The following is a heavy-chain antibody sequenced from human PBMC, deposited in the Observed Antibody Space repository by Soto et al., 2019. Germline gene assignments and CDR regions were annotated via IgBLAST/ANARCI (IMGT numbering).Heavy chain of an antibody. J-gene: IGHJ5*02. CDR1: GFSLSTSGVG. D-gene: IGHD5-18*01. CDR3: ARTRIQLWSNIRGDNWFDP. CDR2: IYWDDDK. V-gene: IGHV2-5*02. Sequence: QITLKESGPTLVKPTQTLTLTCTFSGFSLSTSGVGVGWIRQPPGKALEWLALIYWDDDKRYSPSLKSRLTIPTNTXXNXVXXTMTNMDPVNTATYYCARTRIQLWSNIRGDNWFDPWGPGTLVTVSS.